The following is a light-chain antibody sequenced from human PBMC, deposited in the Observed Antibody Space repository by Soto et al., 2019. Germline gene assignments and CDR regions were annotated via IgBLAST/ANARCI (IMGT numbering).Light chain of an antibody. V-gene: IGKV1-39*01. CDR1: RNIGVY. CDR3: HQSHSVPGT. CDR2: AAS. Sequence: DIQMTQSPSSLSASVGERVTITCRASRNIGVYLNWYQQKPGKAPKLLIYAASSLQSGVSSRFSGSGSATDFTLTISSLLPEDFATYYCHQSHSVPGTFGQGTKVEIK. J-gene: IGKJ1*01.